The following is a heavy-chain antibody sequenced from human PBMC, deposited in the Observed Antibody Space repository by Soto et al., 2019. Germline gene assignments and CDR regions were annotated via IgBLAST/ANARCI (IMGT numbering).Heavy chain of an antibody. CDR3: AKDVSLGSGTYGHFDN. D-gene: IGHD3-10*01. CDR2: ISGSGGGT. J-gene: IGHJ4*02. V-gene: IGHV3-23*01. CDR1: GFTYSSYA. Sequence: GGSLRLSFAAAGFTYSSYAMSWVRQAPGKGLEWVSGISGSGGGTHYADSVRGRLTISRDNSKNTLYLQMNTLGAEDTAVYYCAKDVSLGSGTYGHFDNWGQGTLVTVSS.